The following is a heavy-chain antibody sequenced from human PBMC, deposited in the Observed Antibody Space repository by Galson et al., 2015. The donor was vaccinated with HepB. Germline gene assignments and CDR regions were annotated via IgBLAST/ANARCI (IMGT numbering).Heavy chain of an antibody. CDR1: GGSLSSYY. CDR3: ARDVGQVRRFVWGRVSHYGMDV. J-gene: IGHJ6*02. CDR2: IYTSGST. D-gene: IGHD3-10*01. Sequence: ETLSLTCTVSGGSLSSYYWSWIRQPAGKGLEWIGRIYTSGSTNYNPSLKSRVTMSVDTSKNQFSLKLSSVTAADTAVYYCARDVGQVRRFVWGRVSHYGMDVWGQGTTVTVSS. V-gene: IGHV4-4*07.